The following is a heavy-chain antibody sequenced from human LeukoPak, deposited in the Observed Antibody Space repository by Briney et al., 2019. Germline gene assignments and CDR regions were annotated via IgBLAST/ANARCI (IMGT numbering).Heavy chain of an antibody. J-gene: IGHJ4*02. CDR2: FDPEDGGT. V-gene: IGHV1-24*01. CDR3: ATVLGDYGDPSAELDY. D-gene: IGHD4-17*01. Sequence: ASVKVSCKASGYTFTSYYMHWVRQAPGKGLEWMGGFDPEDGGTIYAQKFQGRVTMTEDTSTDTAYMELSSLRSEDTAVYYCATVLGDYGDPSAELDYWGQGTLVTVSS. CDR1: GYTFTSYY.